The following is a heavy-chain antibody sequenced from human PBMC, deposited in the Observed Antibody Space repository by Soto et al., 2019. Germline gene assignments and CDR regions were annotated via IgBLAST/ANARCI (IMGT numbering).Heavy chain of an antibody. CDR2: IKSKTDGGTT. CDR3: TTDPVTMIVVVPSSG. CDR1: GFTLSDYY. J-gene: IGHJ4*02. D-gene: IGHD3-22*01. V-gene: IGHV3-15*01. Sequence: GGSLRLSCAAPGFTLSDYYMSWIRQAPGKGLEWVGRIKSKTDGGTTDYAAPVKGRFTISRDDSKNTLYLQMNSLKTEDTAVYYCTTDPVTMIVVVPSSGWGQGTLVTVSS.